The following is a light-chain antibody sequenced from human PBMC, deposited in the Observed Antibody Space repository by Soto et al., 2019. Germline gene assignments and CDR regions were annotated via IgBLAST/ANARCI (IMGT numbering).Light chain of an antibody. CDR3: PQYNNWAPIP. V-gene: IGKV3-15*01. CDR1: QSVSSN. Sequence: EIVMTDSPRIMSVYRAQRVTIPCRPSQSVSSNLAWYQQKPGQAARLLIYEVYTRATGVPPRFRGSGSGTEFTLTISSLQSEDLAVCYSPQYNNWAPIPFCEGTRLQIK. J-gene: IGKJ5*01. CDR2: EVY.